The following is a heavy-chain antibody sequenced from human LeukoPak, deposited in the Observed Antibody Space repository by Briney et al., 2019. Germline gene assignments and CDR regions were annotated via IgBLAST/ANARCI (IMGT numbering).Heavy chain of an antibody. CDR2: IYTSGST. Sequence: SETLSLTCTVSGGSISNYYWSWIRQPAGKGLEWIGRIYTSGSTNYNPSLKSRVTMSVDTSKNQFSLKLSSVTAADTAVYYCARGHRGYSGYDPKYYYGMDVWGQGTTVTVSS. V-gene: IGHV4-4*07. J-gene: IGHJ6*02. CDR3: ARGHRGYSGYDPKYYYGMDV. CDR1: GGSISNYY. D-gene: IGHD5-12*01.